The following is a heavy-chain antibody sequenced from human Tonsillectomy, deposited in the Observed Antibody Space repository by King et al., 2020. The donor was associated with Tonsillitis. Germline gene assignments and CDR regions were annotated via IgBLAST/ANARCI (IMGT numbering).Heavy chain of an antibody. V-gene: IGHV2-5*01. J-gene: IGHJ5*02. CDR3: AHRPGNWNTPFWFDP. CDR1: GFSLNTSGVA. D-gene: IGHD1/OR15-1a*01. Sequence: ITLKESGPTLVKPTQTLTLTCTFSGFSLNTSGVAVGWIRQPPGKALEWLAFIYSNDDKRYSPSLKSRLTITKDTSKNHVVLTMTNMDPVDTATYYCAHRPGNWNTPFWFDPWGQGALVTVSS. CDR2: IYSNDDK.